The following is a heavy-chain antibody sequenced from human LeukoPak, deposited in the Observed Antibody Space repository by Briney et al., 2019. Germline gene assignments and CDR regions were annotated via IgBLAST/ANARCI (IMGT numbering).Heavy chain of an antibody. Sequence: GGALRLSCAASGFTFSDYYMSWIRQAPGKGLEWVSYISSSGRTIYYADSVKGRFTISRDNAKNSLYLQMNSLRAEDTAVSYCARDCSSTSCYIGVRCYYYGMDVWGQGTTVTVSS. J-gene: IGHJ6*02. CDR3: ARDCSSTSCYIGVRCYYYGMDV. CDR2: ISSSGRTI. CDR1: GFTFSDYY. V-gene: IGHV3-11*01. D-gene: IGHD2-2*02.